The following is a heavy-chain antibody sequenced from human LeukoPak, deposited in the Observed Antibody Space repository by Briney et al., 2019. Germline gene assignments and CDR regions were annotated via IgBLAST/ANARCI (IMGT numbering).Heavy chain of an antibody. Sequence: GGSLRLSCAASGFTFSDYYMSWIRQAPGKGLEWVSYISSSSSYTNYADSVKGRFTISRDNAKNSLYLQMNSLRAEDTAVYYCAKGSSSWYLEYFQHWGQGTLVTVSS. D-gene: IGHD6-13*01. CDR2: ISSSSSYT. CDR1: GFTFSDYY. CDR3: AKGSSSWYLEYFQH. V-gene: IGHV3-11*05. J-gene: IGHJ1*01.